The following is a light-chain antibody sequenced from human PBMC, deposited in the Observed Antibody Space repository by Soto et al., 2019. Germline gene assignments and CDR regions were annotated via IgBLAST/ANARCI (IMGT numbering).Light chain of an antibody. J-gene: IGLJ2*01. CDR3: SSYAGSKTSVI. CDR2: DVN. V-gene: IGLV2-11*01. CDR1: SSDVGAYNY. Sequence: QSALTQPRSVSESPGQSVTISCTGASSDVGAYNYVSWYQQSPGKAPKLIIYDVNKWASGVPDRFSGSQSGNTASLTISGLQADDEADYYCSSYAGSKTSVIFGAGTKLTVL.